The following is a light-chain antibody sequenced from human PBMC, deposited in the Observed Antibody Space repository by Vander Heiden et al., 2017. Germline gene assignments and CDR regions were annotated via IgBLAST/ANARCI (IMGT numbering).Light chain of an antibody. CDR3: QQTYTTLRT. J-gene: IGKJ1*01. CDR2: AAS. V-gene: IGKV1-39*01. Sequence: IQMTQSPSSLSASVGDRVTITCRASQSISSYLNWYQQKPGKAPKLLIYAASSLESGVPLRFSGSGSGTDFTLTISSLQPEDFATYYCQQTYTTLRTFGQGTKVEIK. CDR1: QSISSY.